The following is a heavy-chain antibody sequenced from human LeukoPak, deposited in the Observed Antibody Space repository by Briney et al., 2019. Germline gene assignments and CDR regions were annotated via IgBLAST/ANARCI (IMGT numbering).Heavy chain of an antibody. CDR2: INAGNGDT. Sequence: GASVKVSCKASGYTFTNFAIHWVRQAPGQRLEWMGWINAGNGDTKYSQKFQGRVTITRDTSASTAYMELSSLRSEDTAVYYCARVYDAYDWGAFDYWGQGTLVTVSS. V-gene: IGHV1-3*01. D-gene: IGHD3-16*01. J-gene: IGHJ4*02. CDR3: ARVYDAYDWGAFDY. CDR1: GYTFTNFA.